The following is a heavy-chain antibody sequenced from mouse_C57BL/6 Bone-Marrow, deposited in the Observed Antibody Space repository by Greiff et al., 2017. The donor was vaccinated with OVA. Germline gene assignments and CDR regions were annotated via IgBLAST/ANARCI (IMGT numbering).Heavy chain of an antibody. CDR1: GYTFTSYW. Sequence: QVQLKESGAELVKPGASVKLSCKASGYTFTSYWMHWVKQRPGRGLEWIGRIDPNSGGTKYNEKFKSKATLTVDKPSSTAYMQLSSLTSEDSAVCYCAGWGDGYYSSTEYFDVWGTGTTVTVSS. V-gene: IGHV1-72*01. CDR2: IDPNSGGT. D-gene: IGHD2-3*01. J-gene: IGHJ1*03. CDR3: AGWGDGYYSSTEYFDV.